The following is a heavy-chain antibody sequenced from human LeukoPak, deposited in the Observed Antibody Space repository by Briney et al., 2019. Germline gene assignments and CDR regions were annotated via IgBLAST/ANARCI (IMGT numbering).Heavy chain of an antibody. D-gene: IGHD5-24*01. Sequence: QPGESLRLSCAASGFTVSSNYMSWVRQAPGKGLEWVSVISSGGSTYYADSVKGRFTISRDSSKNTLYLQMNSLRAEGTAVYYCSRDRMATKSFDYWGQGTLVTVSS. V-gene: IGHV3-66*02. CDR2: ISSGGST. CDR1: GFTVSSNY. CDR3: SRDRMATKSFDY. J-gene: IGHJ4*02.